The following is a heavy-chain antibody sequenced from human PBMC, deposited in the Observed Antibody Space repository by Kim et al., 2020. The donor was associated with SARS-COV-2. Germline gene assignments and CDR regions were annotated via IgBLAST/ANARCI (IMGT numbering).Heavy chain of an antibody. CDR3: AKDRNGVWYGNPFDI. J-gene: IGHJ3*02. CDR1: GVTFSSYA. V-gene: IGHV3-23*01. CDR2: ISGSGGGT. Sequence: GGSLRLSCAASGVTFSSYAMNWVRQAPGKGPEWVSVISGSGGGTHYADSVKGRFIISRDNSKNALYLQMNSLRVEDTAVYYCAKDRNGVWYGNPFDIWGQGTMVTVSS. D-gene: IGHD6-19*01.